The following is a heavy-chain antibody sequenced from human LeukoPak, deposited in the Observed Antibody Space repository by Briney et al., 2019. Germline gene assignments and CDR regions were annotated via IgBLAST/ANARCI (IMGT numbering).Heavy chain of an antibody. CDR2: ISSSSYI. D-gene: IGHD5-12*01. V-gene: IGHV3-21*05. CDR3: ARGSQRVASQDNWFDP. Sequence: GGSLRLSCAASGFTFSSYEMNWVRQAPGKGLEWVSYISSSSYIYSADSVKGRFTISRDNARNSLYLQMNSLRAEDTAVYYCARGSQRVASQDNWFDPWGQGTLVTVSS. J-gene: IGHJ5*02. CDR1: GFTFSSYE.